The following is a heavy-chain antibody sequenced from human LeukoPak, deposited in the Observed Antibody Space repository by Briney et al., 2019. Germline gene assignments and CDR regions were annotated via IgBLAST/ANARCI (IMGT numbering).Heavy chain of an antibody. CDR2: IRKDGINT. J-gene: IGHJ4*02. D-gene: IGHD6-13*01. V-gene: IGHV3-30*02. Sequence: GGSLRLSCAASGFSFTDYGMHWIRQAPAKGLEWVAFIRKDGINTNYIDSVKGRFTISRDTSNKVVYLQMNSLRTEDMAVYYCAKDRAGNSWNFDYWGQGTLVTVSS. CDR3: AKDRAGNSWNFDY. CDR1: GFSFTDYG.